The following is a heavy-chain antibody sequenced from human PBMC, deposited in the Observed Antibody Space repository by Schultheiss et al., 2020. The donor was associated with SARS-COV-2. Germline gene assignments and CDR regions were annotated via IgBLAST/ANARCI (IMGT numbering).Heavy chain of an antibody. CDR3: ATVSSGWYFGFDY. V-gene: IGHV4-30-2*02. Sequence: SETLSLTCAVSGGSITGGGYPWTWIRQPPGKALEWLGYIFHSGSTNYNPSLKSRVTISVDTSKNQFSLKLSSVTAADTAVYYCATVSSGWYFGFDYWGQGTLVTVSS. D-gene: IGHD6-19*01. CDR2: IFHSGST. CDR1: GGSITGGGYP. J-gene: IGHJ4*02.